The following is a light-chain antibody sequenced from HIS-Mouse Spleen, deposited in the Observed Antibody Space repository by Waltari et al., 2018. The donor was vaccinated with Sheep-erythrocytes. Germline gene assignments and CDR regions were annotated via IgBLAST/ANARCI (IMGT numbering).Light chain of an antibody. CDR2: RNN. CDR1: SSNIGSNY. Sequence: QSVLTQPPSASGTPGQRVTISCSGSSSNIGSNYVYWYQQLPGTAPKLLIYRNNQRPSGVPDRFSGSKSGTSASLAISGLRSEDEADYYCYSTDSSGNGVFGGGTKLTVL. J-gene: IGLJ2*01. CDR3: YSTDSSGNGV. V-gene: IGLV1-47*01.